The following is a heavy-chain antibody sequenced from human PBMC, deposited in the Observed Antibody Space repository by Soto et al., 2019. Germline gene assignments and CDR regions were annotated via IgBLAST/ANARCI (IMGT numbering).Heavy chain of an antibody. Sequence: GGSLRLSCAASGFTFSSYWMSWVRQAPGRGLEGVADINEGGSRKYYVDSVKGRFTISRDNSKNTLSLQMNSLRAEDTAVYYCAKSWVLLAAAGCFDYWGQGTLVTVSS. D-gene: IGHD6-13*01. CDR2: INEGGSRK. CDR1: GFTFSSYW. J-gene: IGHJ4*02. CDR3: AKSWVLLAAAGCFDY. V-gene: IGHV3-7*05.